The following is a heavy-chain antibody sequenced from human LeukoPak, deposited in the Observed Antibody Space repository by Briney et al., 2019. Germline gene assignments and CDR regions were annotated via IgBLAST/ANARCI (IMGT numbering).Heavy chain of an antibody. CDR3: ARGNFYDNKGYSPELRY. CDR1: GYTFTGYY. D-gene: IGHD3-10*01. J-gene: IGHJ4*02. CDR2: INPNSGGT. V-gene: IGHV1-2*02. Sequence: ASVKVSCKASGYTFTGYYMHWVRQAPGQGREWMGWINPNSGGTNYAQKFQGRVTMTRDTSISTAYMELSRLTSDDTAVYYCARGNFYDNKGYSPELRYWGQGTLVTVSS.